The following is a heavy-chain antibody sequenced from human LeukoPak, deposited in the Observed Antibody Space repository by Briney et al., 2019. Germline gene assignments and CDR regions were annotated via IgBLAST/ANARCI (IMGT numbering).Heavy chain of an antibody. CDR2: ISGSAHKI. V-gene: IGHV3-23*01. CDR1: GITFSNYA. Sequence: PGGSLRLSCLASGITFSNYAVSWVRQAPEKGLDWVSVISGSAHKIRYADSVKGRFTISRDNSENIVYLQMNNLRVEDTAVYYCAGRPTGYSSGYIHWGQGTLVTVSS. D-gene: IGHD5-18*01. J-gene: IGHJ4*02. CDR3: AGRPTGYSSGYIH.